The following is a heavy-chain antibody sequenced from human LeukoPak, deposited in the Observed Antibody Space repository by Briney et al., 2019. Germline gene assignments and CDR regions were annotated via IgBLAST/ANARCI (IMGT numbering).Heavy chain of an antibody. V-gene: IGHV3-33*01. Sequence: GGALRLSCAESGFTFSTYGMHWVRQAPGKGLEWVAVIWPNGSNKYHADSVKGRFTISRDNSKSTLFLQMSSLAAEDTAVYYCVGELLTAAGTIGAFDIWGRGTMVTVSS. J-gene: IGHJ3*02. CDR1: GFTFSTYG. D-gene: IGHD6-13*01. CDR3: VGELLTAAGTIGAFDI. CDR2: IWPNGSNK.